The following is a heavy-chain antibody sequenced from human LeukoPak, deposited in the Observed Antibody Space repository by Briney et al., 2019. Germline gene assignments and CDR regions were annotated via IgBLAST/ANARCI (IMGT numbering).Heavy chain of an antibody. V-gene: IGHV4-38-2*01. J-gene: IGHJ2*01. Sequence: TSETLSLTCAVSAYSISSGYYWGWIRQPPGRGLEWIGSIYHSGSTYYNPSLKSRVTISVHTSKNQFSLNLSSVTAADTAVYYCARREGGNGRWYFDLWGRGTLVTVSS. CDR3: ARREGGNGRWYFDL. CDR1: AYSISSGYY. D-gene: IGHD1-26*01. CDR2: IYHSGST.